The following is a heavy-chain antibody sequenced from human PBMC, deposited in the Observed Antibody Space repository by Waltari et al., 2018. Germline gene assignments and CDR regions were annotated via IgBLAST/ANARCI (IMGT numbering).Heavy chain of an antibody. D-gene: IGHD3-22*01. Sequence: QVQLVESGGGVVQPGRSLRLSCADSGFTFSSYGMHWVRQAPGKGLEWLAVISDDVRNKYYADSVKGLFTISRDNSKNTLYLQMNSLRAEDTAVYYCAKAGKDYDSSEGVYGMDVWGQGTTVTVSS. CDR1: GFTFSSYG. J-gene: IGHJ6*02. CDR2: ISDDVRNK. CDR3: AKAGKDYDSSEGVYGMDV. V-gene: IGHV3-30*18.